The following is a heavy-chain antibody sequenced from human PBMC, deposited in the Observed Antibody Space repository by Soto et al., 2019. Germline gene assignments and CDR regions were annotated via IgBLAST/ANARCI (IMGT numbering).Heavy chain of an antibody. V-gene: IGHV4-39*07. J-gene: IGHJ3*02. D-gene: IGHD3-22*01. CDR2: IYYSGST. Sequence: PSETLSLTCTVSGGSISSSSYYWGWIRQPPGKGLEWIGSIYYSGSTYYNPSLKSRVTISVDTSKNQFSLKLSSVTAADTAVYYCARASNYYDSSGYLGRAFDIWGQGTMVTVSS. CDR1: GGSISSSSYY. CDR3: ARASNYYDSSGYLGRAFDI.